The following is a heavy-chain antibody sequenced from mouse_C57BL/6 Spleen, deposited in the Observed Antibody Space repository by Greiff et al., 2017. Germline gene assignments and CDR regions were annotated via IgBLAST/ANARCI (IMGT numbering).Heavy chain of an antibody. J-gene: IGHJ2*01. CDR3: ARCYDYDGGAYFDY. V-gene: IGHV1-52*01. CDR2: IDPSDSET. Sequence: QVQLQQPGAELVRPGSSVKLSCKASGYTFTSYWMNWVKQRPLQGLEWIGNIDPSDSETHYNQKFKDKATLTVDKSSSTAYMQLSSLSSEDSAVYCGARCYDYDGGAYFDYWGQGTTLTFSS. CDR1: GYTFTSYW. D-gene: IGHD2-4*01.